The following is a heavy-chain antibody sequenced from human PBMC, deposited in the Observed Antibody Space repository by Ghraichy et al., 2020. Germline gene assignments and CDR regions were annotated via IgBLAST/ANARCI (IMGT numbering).Heavy chain of an antibody. CDR1: GGTFSSYA. V-gene: IGHV1-69*04. CDR2: IIPILGIA. Sequence: SVKVSCKASGGTFSSYAISWVRQAPGQGLEWMGRIIPILGIANYAQKFQGRVTITADKSTSTAYMELSSLRSEDTAVYYCARDVVDYYDILTGYYRITPLMYGYWGQGTLVTVSS. D-gene: IGHD3-9*01. J-gene: IGHJ4*02. CDR3: ARDVVDYYDILTGYYRITPLMYGY.